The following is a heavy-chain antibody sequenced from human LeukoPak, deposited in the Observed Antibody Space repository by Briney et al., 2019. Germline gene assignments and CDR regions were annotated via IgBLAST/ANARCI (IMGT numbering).Heavy chain of an antibody. CDR2: ISDDGSNR. V-gene: IGHV3-30*18. CDR1: GFTFSSFG. CDR3: AKDADTATIIYWYFDL. Sequence: PGRSLRLSCAASGFTFSSFGMHWVRQAPGKGLEWVAVISDDGSNRYYADSVKGRFTISRDNSKNTLFLQMNSLRAEDTAVYYCAKDADTATIIYWYFDLWGRGTLVTVSS. D-gene: IGHD5-18*01. J-gene: IGHJ2*01.